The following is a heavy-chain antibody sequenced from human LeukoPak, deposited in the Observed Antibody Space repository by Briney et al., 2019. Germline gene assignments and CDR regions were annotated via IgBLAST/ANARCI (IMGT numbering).Heavy chain of an antibody. CDR2: ISGSGGST. J-gene: IGHJ3*01. D-gene: IGHD3-10*01. Sequence: GGSLRLSCTASGFTFSGYAMSWVRQAPGKGLEWVSAISGSGGSTYYADSVKGRFTISRDNSKNTLYLQMNSLRAEDTAVYYCARVTMFRGVNDAFDVWGQGTMVTVSS. V-gene: IGHV3-23*01. CDR1: GFTFSGYA. CDR3: ARVTMFRGVNDAFDV.